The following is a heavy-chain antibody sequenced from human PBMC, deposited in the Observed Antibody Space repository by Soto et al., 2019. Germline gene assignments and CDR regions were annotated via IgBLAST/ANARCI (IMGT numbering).Heavy chain of an antibody. Sequence: SETLSLTCTVSGGSIGSHYWIWIRQSPGTGLEWIGYVFYTRSTNYNPSLKGRVTISMDTSKKQFSLKLSSVTAADTAVYYCARGVFRAAAFDYWGQGTLVTVSS. CDR2: VFYTRST. D-gene: IGHD6-13*01. CDR3: ARGVFRAAAFDY. CDR1: GGSIGSHY. J-gene: IGHJ4*02. V-gene: IGHV4-59*11.